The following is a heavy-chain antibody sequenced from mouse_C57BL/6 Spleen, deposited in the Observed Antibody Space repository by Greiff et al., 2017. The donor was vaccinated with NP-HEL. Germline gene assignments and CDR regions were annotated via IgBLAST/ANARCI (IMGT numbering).Heavy chain of an antibody. CDR3: AREVHY. V-gene: IGHV1-42*01. Sequence: VQLQQSGPELVKPGASVKISCKASGYSFTGYYMNWVKQSPEKSLEWIGEINPSTGGTTYNQKFKAKATLTVDKSSSTAYMQLKSLTSEDSAVYYCAREVHYWGKGTTLTVSS. CDR2: INPSTGGT. CDR1: GYSFTGYY. J-gene: IGHJ2*01.